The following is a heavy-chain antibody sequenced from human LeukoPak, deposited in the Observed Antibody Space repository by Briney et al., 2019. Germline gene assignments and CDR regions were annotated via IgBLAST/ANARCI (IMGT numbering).Heavy chain of an antibody. CDR1: GFTFSNAW. CDR2: IKSKTDGGTT. Sequence: GGSLRLSRAASGFTFSNAWVSWVRQAPGKGLEWVGRIKSKTDGGTTDYAAPVKGRFTISRDDSKNTLYLQMNSLKTEDTAVYYCTTEGYCSGGSCYSDLVFDYWGQGTLVTVSP. D-gene: IGHD2-15*01. V-gene: IGHV3-15*01. CDR3: TTEGYCSGGSCYSDLVFDY. J-gene: IGHJ4*02.